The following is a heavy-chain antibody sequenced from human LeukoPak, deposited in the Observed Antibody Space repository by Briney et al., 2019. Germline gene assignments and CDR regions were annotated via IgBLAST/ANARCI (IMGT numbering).Heavy chain of an antibody. D-gene: IGHD3-22*01. Sequence: PSETLSLTCTVSGGSISSYYWSWIRQPPGKGLEWIGYIYYSGSTNYNPSLKSRVTISVDTSKNRFSLKLSSVTAADTAVYYCARSFRARTDYYDSSGYIDYWGQGTLVTVSS. CDR3: ARSFRARTDYYDSSGYIDY. CDR1: GGSISSYY. V-gene: IGHV4-59*12. CDR2: IYYSGST. J-gene: IGHJ4*02.